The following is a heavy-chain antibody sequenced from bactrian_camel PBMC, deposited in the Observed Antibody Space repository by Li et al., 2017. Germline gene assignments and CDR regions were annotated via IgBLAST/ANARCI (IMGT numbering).Heavy chain of an antibody. D-gene: IGHD2*01. J-gene: IGHJ4*01. Sequence: HVQLVESGGGSVQAGGSLRLACALGEYTYGDGVGDGVYCLAWFRQAPGKQREAVASMYTGGGTNYDDSVQGRYTVSRDSAKNTLYLQLNSLKTEDTAMYYCARRIDYVLTTTPAGGYWGQGTQVTVS. CDR3: ARRIDYVLTTTPAGGY. CDR2: MYTGGGT. V-gene: IGHV3S53*01. CDR1: EYTYGDGVGDGVYC.